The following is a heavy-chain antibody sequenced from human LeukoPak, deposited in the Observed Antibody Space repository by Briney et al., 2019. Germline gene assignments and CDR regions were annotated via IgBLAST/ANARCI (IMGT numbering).Heavy chain of an antibody. J-gene: IGHJ4*02. D-gene: IGHD5-24*01. CDR3: AKGGGDGYR. V-gene: IGHV3-30*18. CDR1: GFTFSCYG. CDR2: ISYDGSNK. Sequence: GGSLRLSCAASGFTFSCYGMHWVRRAPGKGLEWVAVISYDGSNKYYADSVKGRFTISRDNSKNTLYLQMNSLRAEDTAVYYCAKGGGDGYRWGQATLVTVSS.